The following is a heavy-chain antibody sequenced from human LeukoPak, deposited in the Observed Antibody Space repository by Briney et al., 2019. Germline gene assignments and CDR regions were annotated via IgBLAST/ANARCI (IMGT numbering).Heavy chain of an antibody. J-gene: IGHJ2*01. CDR1: GGSITSSGYS. Sequence: SETLSLTCAVSGGSITSSGYSWSWIRQPPGKGLEWIGYLYPSGGTFYNPSVKSRVTILVDRSKNQFSLNLNSVTAADTAVYYCARDRSVTGYWYFDLWGRGTLVTVSS. CDR3: ARDRSVTGYWYFDL. V-gene: IGHV4-30-2*01. CDR2: LYPSGGT. D-gene: IGHD2-21*02.